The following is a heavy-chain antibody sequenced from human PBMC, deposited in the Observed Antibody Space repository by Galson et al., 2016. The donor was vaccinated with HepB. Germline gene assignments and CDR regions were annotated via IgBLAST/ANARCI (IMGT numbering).Heavy chain of an antibody. CDR2: ISTYSGNT. J-gene: IGHJ4*02. D-gene: IGHD2/OR15-2a*01. Sequence: SVKVSCKASGYTFTTSGISWVRQAPGHGLEWMGWISTYSGNTKYAQKFQGGLTLTTDSYTTTAYMELRSLRFDDTALYYCARDVQYRFDSWGQGTLVTVSS. V-gene: IGHV1-18*01. CDR3: ARDVQYRFDS. CDR1: GYTFTTSG.